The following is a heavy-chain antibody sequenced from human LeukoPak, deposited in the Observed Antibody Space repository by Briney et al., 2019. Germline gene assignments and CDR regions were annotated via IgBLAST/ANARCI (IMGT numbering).Heavy chain of an antibody. CDR2: ISYDVTNE. CDR3: ARKDDYRYYFDY. J-gene: IGHJ4*02. V-gene: IGHV3-30-3*01. D-gene: IGHD4-11*01. Sequence: SQRPFCAASGFTFSTYAMHWVRQAPGKGMGCVAIISYDVTNEYHADSMKGRFTISRDNSKNTLYLQMNSLRPEDTAVYYCARKDDYRYYFDYWGQGTLVTVSS. CDR1: GFTFSTYA.